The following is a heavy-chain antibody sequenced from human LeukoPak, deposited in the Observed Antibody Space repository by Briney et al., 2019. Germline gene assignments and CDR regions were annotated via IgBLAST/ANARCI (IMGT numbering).Heavy chain of an antibody. V-gene: IGHV3-7*01. CDR2: IKQDGSEK. D-gene: IGHD3-3*01. J-gene: IGHJ4*02. CDR3: ARDTYDFWSGYSPDY. CDR1: GFTFDDYG. Sequence: PGGSLRLSCAASGFTFDDYGMSWVRQAPGKGLEWVANIKQDGSEKYYVDSVKGRFTISRDNAKNSLYLQMNSLRAEDTAVYYCARDTYDFWSGYSPDYWGQGTLVTVSS.